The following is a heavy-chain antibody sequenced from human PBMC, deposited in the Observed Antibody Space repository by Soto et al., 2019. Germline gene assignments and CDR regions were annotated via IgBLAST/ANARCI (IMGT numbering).Heavy chain of an antibody. CDR2: ISGSGGST. CDR3: AKGIEERRGYYYDSSGYYYGTY. J-gene: IGHJ4*02. CDR1: GFTFSSYA. V-gene: IGHV3-23*01. D-gene: IGHD3-22*01. Sequence: EVQLLESGGGLVQPGGSLRLSCAASGFTFSSYAMSWVRQAPGKGLEWVSAISGSGGSTYYADSVKGRFTISRDNSKNTLCLQMNSLRAEDTAVYYCAKGIEERRGYYYDSSGYYYGTYWDQGTLVTVSS.